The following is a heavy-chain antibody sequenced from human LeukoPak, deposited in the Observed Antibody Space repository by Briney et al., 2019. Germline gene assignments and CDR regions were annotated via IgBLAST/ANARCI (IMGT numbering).Heavy chain of an antibody. D-gene: IGHD1-26*01. CDR2: IKGDGSHT. CDR3: VRDWDHFDFDS. Sequence: GGSLRLSCAASGFTFSNYWMHWVHQAPGKGLVWVSRIKGDGSHTVYADSVKGRFTISRDNAKNTLFLQMRSLRVEDTAVYYCVRDWDHFDFDSWGQGTLVTVSP. CDR1: GFTFSNYW. V-gene: IGHV3-74*01. J-gene: IGHJ5*01.